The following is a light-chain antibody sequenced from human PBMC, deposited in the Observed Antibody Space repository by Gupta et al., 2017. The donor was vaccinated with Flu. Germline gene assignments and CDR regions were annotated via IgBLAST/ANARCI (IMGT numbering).Light chain of an antibody. CDR2: QDT. J-gene: IGLJ2*01. Sequence: SGDKLGDKYACWYQQKPGQSPVLVIFQDTKRPSGIPERFSGSNSGNTATLTISGTQAMDEADYYCQAWDSSTAGVFGGGTKLTVV. CDR1: KLGDKY. CDR3: QAWDSSTAGV. V-gene: IGLV3-1*01.